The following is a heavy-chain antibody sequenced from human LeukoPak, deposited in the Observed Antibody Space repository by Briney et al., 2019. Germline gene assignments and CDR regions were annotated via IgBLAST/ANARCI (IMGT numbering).Heavy chain of an antibody. Sequence: GGSLRLSCAASGFTFSNYAMSWVRQAPGKGLEWVSTITGSGGSTYYADSVKGRFTISRDISKNSLYLQMNSLRAEDTAVYYCAKGADYGDFLYFDYWGQGTLLTVSS. J-gene: IGHJ4*02. D-gene: IGHD4-17*01. CDR3: AKGADYGDFLYFDY. CDR2: ITGSGGST. CDR1: GFTFSNYA. V-gene: IGHV3-23*01.